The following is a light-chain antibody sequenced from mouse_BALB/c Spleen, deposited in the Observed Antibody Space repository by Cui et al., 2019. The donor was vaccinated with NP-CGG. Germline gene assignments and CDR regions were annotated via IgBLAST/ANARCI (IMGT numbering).Light chain of an antibody. CDR2: GTN. CDR1: TGAVTTSNY. CDR3: ALWYSNHWV. V-gene: IGLV1*01. J-gene: IGLJ1*01. Sequence: AVLTQEYPLPTSPGETVTLTCRSSTGAVTTSNYANWVQEKPDHLFTGLIGGTNNRAPGVSARFSGSLIGDKAALTITGAQTDDEAIYFCALWYSNHWVFGGGTKLTVL.